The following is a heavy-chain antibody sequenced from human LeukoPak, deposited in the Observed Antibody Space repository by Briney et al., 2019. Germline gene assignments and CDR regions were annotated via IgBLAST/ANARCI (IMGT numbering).Heavy chain of an antibody. V-gene: IGHV4-61*02. CDR3: ARDRGYCSSTSCYSMDV. J-gene: IGHJ6*03. CDR1: GGSISSGSYY. CDR2: IYTSGST. Sequence: PSQTLSLTCTVSGGSISSGSYYWSWIRQPAGKGLEWIGRIYTSGSTNYNPSLKSRVTISVDTSKNQFSLKLSSVTAADTAVYYCARDRGYCSSTSCYSMDVWGKGTTVTISS. D-gene: IGHD2-2*01.